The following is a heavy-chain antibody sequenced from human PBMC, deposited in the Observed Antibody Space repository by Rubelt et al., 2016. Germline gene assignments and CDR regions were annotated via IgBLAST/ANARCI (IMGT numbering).Heavy chain of an antibody. Sequence: QVHLVESGGGVVQPGRSLRLSCAASGFTFSSYAMHWVRQAPGKGLEWVAVISYDGSNKYYADSVEGRFSISRENSKKTVYLQMNSLRAEDTALYYCARMGKHYYDSSGGYWGQGTLVTVSS. CDR3: ARMGKHYYDSSGGY. V-gene: IGHV3-30*04. D-gene: IGHD3-22*01. J-gene: IGHJ4*02. CDR2: ISYDGSNK. CDR1: GFTFSSYA.